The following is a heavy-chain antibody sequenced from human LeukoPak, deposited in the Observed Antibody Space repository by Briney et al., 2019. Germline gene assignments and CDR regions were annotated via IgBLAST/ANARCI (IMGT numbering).Heavy chain of an antibody. CDR2: IYYSGST. V-gene: IGHV4-59*01. J-gene: IGHJ4*02. CDR1: GGSISSYY. CDR3: ASEYCSSATCRFDY. Sequence: SETLFLTCTVSGGSISSYYWSWVRQPPGKGLEWIGYIYYSGSTNYNPSLKSRVTISVDTSKNQFSLKLSSVTAADTAVYYCASEYCSSATCRFDYWGQGTLVTVSS. D-gene: IGHD2-2*01.